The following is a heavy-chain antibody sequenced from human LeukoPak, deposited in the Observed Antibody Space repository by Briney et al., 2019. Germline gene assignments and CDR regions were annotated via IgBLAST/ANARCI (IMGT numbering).Heavy chain of an antibody. CDR3: ARDWSGLAAAVYY. J-gene: IGHJ4*02. CDR1: GYTFTGYY. V-gene: IGHV1-2*02. CDR2: INPNNGGT. Sequence: ASVKVSCKASGYTFTGYYIHWVRQAPGQGLEWMGWINPNNGGTNYAQKFQGRVTMTRDTSINTAYMELSRLRSDDTAVYYCARDWSGLAAAVYYWGQGTLVTVSS. D-gene: IGHD6-13*01.